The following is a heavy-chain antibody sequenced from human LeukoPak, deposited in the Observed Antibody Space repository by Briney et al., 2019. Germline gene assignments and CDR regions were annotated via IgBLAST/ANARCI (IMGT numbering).Heavy chain of an antibody. J-gene: IGHJ4*02. V-gene: IGHV3-30*18. Sequence: PGGSLRLSCAASGFTFSSYGMHWVRQAPGKGLEWVAVISYDGSNKYYADSVKGRFTISRDNSKNTLYLQMNSLRAEDTAVYYCAKYDGMGYDSSGYYPTMDLYWGQGTLVTVSS. CDR2: ISYDGSNK. CDR1: GFTFSSYG. CDR3: AKYDGMGYDSSGYYPTMDLY. D-gene: IGHD3-22*01.